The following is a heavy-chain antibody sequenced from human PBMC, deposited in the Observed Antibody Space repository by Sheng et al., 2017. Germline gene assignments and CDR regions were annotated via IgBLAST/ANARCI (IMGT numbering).Heavy chain of an antibody. CDR1: GFTVSNNY. D-gene: IGHD5-12*01. CDR2: IYSGGNT. CDR3: ARDQRRDGYNDAFDI. V-gene: IGHV3-53*01. Sequence: EVQLVQSGGDLIQPGGSLRLSCAASGFTVSNNYMSWVRQTPGKGLEWVSVIYSGGNTYYADSVKGRFTISRDNSKNTLYLQMNSLRAEDTAVYYCARDQRRDGYNDAFDIWGQGTMVTVSS. J-gene: IGHJ3*02.